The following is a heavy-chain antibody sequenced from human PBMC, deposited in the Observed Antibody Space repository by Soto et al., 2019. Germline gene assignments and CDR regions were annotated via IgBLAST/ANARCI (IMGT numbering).Heavy chain of an antibody. CDR1: GDSITGIYH. CDR2: IYHSGTT. D-gene: IGHD3-22*01. J-gene: IGHJ5*02. V-gene: IGHV4-38-2*02. Sequence: TSETLSLTCAVSGDSITGIYHWAWIRRAPGRGLEWIASIYHSGTTYYTPSLKSRVTISVDTSKNQFSLKLSSVGDADTAVYYCARELRYYDSSGYSNWFDPWGQGTLVTVSS. CDR3: ARELRYYDSSGYSNWFDP.